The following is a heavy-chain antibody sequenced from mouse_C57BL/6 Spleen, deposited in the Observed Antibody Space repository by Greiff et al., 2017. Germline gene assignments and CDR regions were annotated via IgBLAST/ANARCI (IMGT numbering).Heavy chain of an antibody. V-gene: IGHV1-76*01. CDR3: ARDYYDYDGWYFDV. J-gene: IGHJ1*03. D-gene: IGHD2-4*01. CDR2: IYPGSGNT. CDR1: GYTFTDYY. Sequence: VQLQQSGAELVRPGASVKLSCKASGYTFTDYYINWVKQRPGQGLEWIARIYPGSGNTYYNEKFKGKATLTAEKSSSTAYMQLRSLTSEDSAVYFCARDYYDYDGWYFDVWGTGTTVTVSS.